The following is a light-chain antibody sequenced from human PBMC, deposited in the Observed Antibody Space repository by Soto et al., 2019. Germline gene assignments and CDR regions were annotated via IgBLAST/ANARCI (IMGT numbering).Light chain of an antibody. Sequence: QSVLTQPASVSGSPGQSITISCTETSSDAGNYNFVSWYQQHPGKAPKVIIYEDSTRPSGVSNRISGSKSGNTASLTISGLQAEDEADYYCCSYAGSSTSWVFGGGTKLTVL. V-gene: IGLV2-23*01. J-gene: IGLJ3*02. CDR2: EDS. CDR1: SSDAGNYNF. CDR3: CSYAGSSTSWV.